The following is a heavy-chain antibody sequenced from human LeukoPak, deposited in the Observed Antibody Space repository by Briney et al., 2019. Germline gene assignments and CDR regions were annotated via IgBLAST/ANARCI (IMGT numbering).Heavy chain of an antibody. CDR3: ARDSSSWYFDY. V-gene: IGHV4-30-2*01. D-gene: IGHD6-13*01. CDR2: IYHSGST. J-gene: IGHJ4*02. CDR1: GGSISSGGYY. Sequence: PSQTLSLTCTVSGGSISSGGYYWSWIRQPPGKGLKWIGYIYHSGSTYYNPSLKSRVTISVDRSKNQFSLKLSSVTAADTAVYYCARDSSSWYFDYWGQGTLVTVSS.